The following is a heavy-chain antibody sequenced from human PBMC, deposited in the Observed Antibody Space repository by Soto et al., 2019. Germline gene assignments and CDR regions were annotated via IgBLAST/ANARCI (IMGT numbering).Heavy chain of an antibody. D-gene: IGHD2-8*01. CDR3: ATKPNALYYFDY. CDR2: IYYNGNT. V-gene: IGHV4-28*01. CDR1: GYSTSSSHW. Sequence: SEILSLTCAVSGYSTSSSHWWGWIRQPPGKGLEWIGYIYYNGNTFYNPSLKSRVTMSIDTSNSQFSLSLNSVTAADTAVYYCATKPNALYYFDYWGQGALVTVSS. J-gene: IGHJ4*02.